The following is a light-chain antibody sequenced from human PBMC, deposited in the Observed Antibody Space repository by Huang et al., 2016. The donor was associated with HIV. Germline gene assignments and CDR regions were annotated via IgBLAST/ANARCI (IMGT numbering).Light chain of an antibody. J-gene: IGKJ1*01. V-gene: IGKV3-15*01. CDR1: QSVSSN. Sequence: EIVMTQSPGTLSLSPGERATLSCRPSQSVSSNLAWYQHNPGQAPRLLIYGVSTRATGVPARFSGSGSGTEFTLTISSLQSDDFVVYYCQQYQDWPRTFGQGTKVEIK. CDR2: GVS. CDR3: QQYQDWPRT.